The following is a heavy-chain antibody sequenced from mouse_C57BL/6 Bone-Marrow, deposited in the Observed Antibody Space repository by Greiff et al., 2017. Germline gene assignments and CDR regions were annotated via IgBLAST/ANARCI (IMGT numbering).Heavy chain of an antibody. J-gene: IGHJ4*01. CDR1: GYTFTSYG. CDR2: IYPRSGNT. CDR3: ARPGSSYFYYAMDY. Sequence: QVQLKESGAELARPGASVKLSCKASGYTFTSYGISWVKQRTGQGLEWIGEIYPRSGNTYYNEKFKGTATLTADKSSSTAYMELRSLTSEDSAVYCCARPGSSYFYYAMDYWGQGTSVTVSS. D-gene: IGHD1-1*01. V-gene: IGHV1-81*01.